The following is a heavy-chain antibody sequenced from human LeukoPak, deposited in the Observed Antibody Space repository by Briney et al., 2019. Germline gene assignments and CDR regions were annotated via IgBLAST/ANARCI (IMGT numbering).Heavy chain of an antibody. CDR1: GGSFSGYY. CDR3: AAGATGPGAFDI. V-gene: IGHV4-34*01. J-gene: IGHJ3*02. D-gene: IGHD1-26*01. Sequence: KPSETLSLTCAVYGGSFSGYYWSWIRQPPGKGLEWIGEINHSGSTNYNPSLKSRVTISVDTSKKQFSLKLSSVTAADTAVYYCAAGATGPGAFDIWGQGTMVTVSS. CDR2: INHSGST.